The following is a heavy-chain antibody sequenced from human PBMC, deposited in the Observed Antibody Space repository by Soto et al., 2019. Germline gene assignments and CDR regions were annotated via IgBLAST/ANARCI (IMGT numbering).Heavy chain of an antibody. Sequence: GVSLRLSCAASGFTVSSNYMSWVRQAPGKGLEWVSVIYSGGSTYYADSVKGRFTISRDNSKNTLYLQMNSLRAEDTAVYYRARVAMDEAVAHYYYYYVMDVWGQGTTVTVSS. CDR3: ARVAMDEAVAHYYYYYVMDV. V-gene: IGHV3-53*01. J-gene: IGHJ6*02. D-gene: IGHD6-19*01. CDR1: GFTVSSNY. CDR2: IYSGGST.